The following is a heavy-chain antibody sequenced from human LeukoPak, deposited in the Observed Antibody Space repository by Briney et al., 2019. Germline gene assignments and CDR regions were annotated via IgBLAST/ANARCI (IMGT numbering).Heavy chain of an antibody. V-gene: IGHV4/OR15-8*01. CDR3: ARRRYYYGFDS. J-gene: IGHJ4*02. Sequence: SETLSLTCDVSGDSISSSNWWNWVRQPPGKGLEWIGGIYHSGSTNYNPSLKSRVTMSVDKSKNQFSLKLSSVTAADTAVFYCARRRYYYGFDSWGQGTLVTVSS. CDR2: IYHSGST. D-gene: IGHD3-10*01. CDR1: GDSISSSNW.